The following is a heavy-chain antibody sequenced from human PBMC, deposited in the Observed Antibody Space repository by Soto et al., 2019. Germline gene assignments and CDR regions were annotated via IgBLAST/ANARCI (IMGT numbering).Heavy chain of an antibody. V-gene: IGHV3-33*01. CDR1: GFTFSSYG. D-gene: IGHD3-10*01. CDR3: ARVEYYGSGSRAYGMDV. J-gene: IGHJ6*02. Sequence: QVQLVESGGGVVQPGRSLRLSCAASGFTFSSYGMHWVRQAPGKGLEWVAVIWYDGSNKYYADSVKGRFTISRDNSKNPLYLQMNSLRAEDTAVYYCARVEYYGSGSRAYGMDVWGQGTTVTVSS. CDR2: IWYDGSNK.